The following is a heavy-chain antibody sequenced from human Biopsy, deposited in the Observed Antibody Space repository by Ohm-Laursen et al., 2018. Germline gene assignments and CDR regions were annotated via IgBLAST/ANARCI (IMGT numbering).Heavy chain of an antibody. D-gene: IGHD2-8*01. V-gene: IGHV1-2*02. CDR1: SYTFTDYN. J-gene: IGHJ4*02. CDR2: INCKTGTT. CDR3: ARDPLNGHKHFDY. Sequence: SVKVSCKASSYTFTDYNIHWMRQAPGQGLEWLGYINCKTGTTNYAQKFQGTVTMTRDTSISTAYLALGSLRSSDTAIYYCARDPLNGHKHFDYWGQGSLVTVSS.